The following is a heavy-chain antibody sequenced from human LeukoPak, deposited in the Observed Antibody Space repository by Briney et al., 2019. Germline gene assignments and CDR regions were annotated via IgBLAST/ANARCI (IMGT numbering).Heavy chain of an antibody. Sequence: ASVNDSCKASGYIFTGYYVHWVRQAPGQGLEWMGWMNPNSGDTNYAQKFQGRVTMTRDTSITTAYVELSSLTSDDAAVYYCARGRYGLLSGYDYWGQGAMVTVSS. CDR2: MNPNSGDT. V-gene: IGHV1-2*02. CDR3: ARGRYGLLSGYDY. CDR1: GYIFTGYY. D-gene: IGHD3-22*01. J-gene: IGHJ4*02.